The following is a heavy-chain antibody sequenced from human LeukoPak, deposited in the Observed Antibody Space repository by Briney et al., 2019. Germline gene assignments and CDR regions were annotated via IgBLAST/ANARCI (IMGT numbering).Heavy chain of an antibody. CDR1: NHLQQTW. Sequence: PGRSLELSCSLWNHLQQTWHGLGPPGSRQGTGVGGSLAADGGVKQYADSVKGRFAVSRDNSKSTLYLQMNSLSVEDTAIYYCAREATWGEWYFDHWGQGTPVTVSS. CDR2: AADGGVK. D-gene: IGHD3-3*01. J-gene: IGHJ4*02. V-gene: IGHV3-30*03. CDR3: AREATWGEWYFDH.